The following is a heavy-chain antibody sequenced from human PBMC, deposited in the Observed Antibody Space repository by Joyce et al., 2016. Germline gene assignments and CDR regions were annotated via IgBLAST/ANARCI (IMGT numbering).Heavy chain of an antibody. CDR3: LRVRQSDNINEY. J-gene: IGHJ4*02. D-gene: IGHD1-1*01. CDR2: ITPIFATA. CDR1: GGIRSGYA. Sequence: QMQLAQSGAEVKKPGSSFKVSCRAFGGIRSGYAISWVRQAPGQGIEWVGGITPIFATATYAQKFQTKLTITADKSTNADYKDVSCLRSEDTAIYYCLRVRQSDNINEYWGKGTQVTVSS. V-gene: IGHV1-69*06.